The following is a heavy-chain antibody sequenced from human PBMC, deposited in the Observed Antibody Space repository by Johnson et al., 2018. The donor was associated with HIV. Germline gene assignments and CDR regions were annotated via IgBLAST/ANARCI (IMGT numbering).Heavy chain of an antibody. CDR2: ISSDGGNK. D-gene: IGHD3-3*01. J-gene: IGHJ3*01. CDR3: AKDVGGYKDDEWSTDYYDWSTAYPVQDPRAVAVAFDL. CDR1: GFTFSSYA. Sequence: QVQLVESGGGVVQPGRSLRLSCAASGFTFSSYAMHWVRQAPGKGLEWVAVISSDGGNKYYADSVRGRFTISRDNSRSTVYLQMNSLRAEDTALYYCAKDVGGYKDDEWSTDYYDWSTAYPVQDPRAVAVAFDLWGQGTMVSVSS. V-gene: IGHV3-30*04.